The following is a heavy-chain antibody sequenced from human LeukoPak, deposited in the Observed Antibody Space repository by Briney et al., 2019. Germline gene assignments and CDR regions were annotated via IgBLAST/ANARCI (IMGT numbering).Heavy chain of an antibody. J-gene: IGHJ6*03. CDR1: GYTFTSYY. CDR3: ARGIRYCSSTSCYAGPRGYYYYMDV. V-gene: IGHV1-46*01. Sequence: ASVKVSCKASGYTFTSYYMHWVRQAPGQGLEWMGIINPSGGSTSYAQKFQGRVTMTRDTSTSTAYMELSSLRSEDTAVYYCARGIRYCSSTSCYAGPRGYYYYMDVWGKGTTVTVSS. D-gene: IGHD2-2*01. CDR2: INPSGGST.